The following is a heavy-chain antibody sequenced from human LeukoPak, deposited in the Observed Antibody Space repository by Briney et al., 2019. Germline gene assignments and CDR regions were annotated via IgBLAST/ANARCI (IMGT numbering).Heavy chain of an antibody. Sequence: GGSLRLSCAASGFTFSSYWMHWVRQAPGKGLVWVSRINTDGSSTSYADSVKGRFTISRDDAKNTLYLQVDSLRAEDTAVYYCARVVGITMVRGAMPFDPWGQGTLVTVSS. J-gene: IGHJ5*02. CDR3: ARVVGITMVRGAMPFDP. D-gene: IGHD3-10*01. CDR2: INTDGSST. V-gene: IGHV3-74*01. CDR1: GFTFSSYW.